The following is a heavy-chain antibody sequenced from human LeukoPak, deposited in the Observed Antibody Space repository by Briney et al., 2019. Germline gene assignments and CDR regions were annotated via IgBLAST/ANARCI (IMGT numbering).Heavy chain of an antibody. CDR2: INPNSGGT. CDR3: ARVDCSSTSCYDYFDY. J-gene: IGHJ4*02. Sequence: ASVKVSCKASGYTFTGYYMHWVRQAPGQGLEWMGWINPNSGGTNYAQKFQGWVTMTRDTSISTAYMELSRLRSDDTAVYYCARVDCSSTSCYDYFDYWGRGTLVTVSS. V-gene: IGHV1-2*04. CDR1: GYTFTGYY. D-gene: IGHD2-2*01.